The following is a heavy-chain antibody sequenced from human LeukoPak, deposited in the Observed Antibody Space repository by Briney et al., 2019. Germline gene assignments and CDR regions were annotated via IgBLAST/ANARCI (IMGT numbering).Heavy chain of an antibody. CDR1: GFTFSDYY. CDR2: ISSSGSTI. D-gene: IGHD3-22*01. CDR3: ARESYYDSSGYYGHGDY. Sequence: GGSLRLSCAASGFTFSDYYMSWIRQAPGKGLEWVSYISSSGSTIYYADSVKSRFTISRDNAKNSLYLQMNSLRAEDTAVYYCARESYYDSSGYYGHGDYWGQGTLVTVSS. V-gene: IGHV3-11*01. J-gene: IGHJ4*02.